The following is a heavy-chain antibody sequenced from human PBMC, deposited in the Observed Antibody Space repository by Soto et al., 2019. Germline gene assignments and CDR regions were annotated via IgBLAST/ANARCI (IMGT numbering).Heavy chain of an antibody. Sequence: PGGSLRLSCAASGFTFSSYRMHWVRQAPGKGLEWVAVISYDRSNKYYADSVKGRFTISRDNSKNTLYLQMNSLRAEDTAVYYCAKDASYSSSWYGLDFDYWGQGTLVTVSS. CDR2: ISYDRSNK. V-gene: IGHV3-30*18. CDR3: AKDASYSSSWYGLDFDY. D-gene: IGHD6-13*01. CDR1: GFTFSSYR. J-gene: IGHJ4*02.